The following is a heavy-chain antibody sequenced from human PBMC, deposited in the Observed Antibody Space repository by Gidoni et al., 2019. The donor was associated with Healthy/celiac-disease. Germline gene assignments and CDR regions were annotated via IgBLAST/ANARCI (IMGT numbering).Heavy chain of an antibody. CDR1: GGSFSGYY. CDR2: INHSGST. CDR3: ARGITMVRGVIIWNYYGMDV. V-gene: IGHV4-34*01. Sequence: QVQLQQWGAGLLKPSETLSLTCAVYGGSFSGYYWSWIRQPPGKGLEWIGEINHSGSTNYNPSLKSRVTISVDTSKNQFSLKLSSVTAADTAVYYCARGITMVRGVIIWNYYGMDVWGQGTTVTVSS. J-gene: IGHJ6*02. D-gene: IGHD3-10*01.